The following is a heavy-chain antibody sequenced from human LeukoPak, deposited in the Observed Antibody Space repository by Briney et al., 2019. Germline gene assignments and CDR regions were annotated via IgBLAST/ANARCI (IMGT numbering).Heavy chain of an antibody. D-gene: IGHD3-3*01. V-gene: IGHV3-48*01. Sequence: GGSLRLSCAASGFTFSSYSLNWVRQAPGKGLEWVSYISPSSTSIYYADSVKGRFTISRDNARNSLYLQMNSLSTEDTALYYCARDAASGNNWFDPWGQGTLVTVSS. CDR3: ARDAASGNNWFDP. CDR2: ISPSSTSI. J-gene: IGHJ5*02. CDR1: GFTFSSYS.